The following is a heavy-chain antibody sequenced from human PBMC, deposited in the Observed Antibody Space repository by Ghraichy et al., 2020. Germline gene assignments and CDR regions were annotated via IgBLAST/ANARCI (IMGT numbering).Heavy chain of an antibody. CDR2: LGADGRST. CDR1: EFTFAGYP. V-gene: IGHV3-23*01. Sequence: GGSLRLSCAASEFTFAGYPMTWVRQAPGKGLEWVSTLGADGRSTFYADSVKGRFTISRDESRSTLFLQMNSLRAEDTAVYYCSKEGGRLGEGPSDIWGQGTMVTVSS. D-gene: IGHD3-10*01. CDR3: SKEGGRLGEGPSDI. J-gene: IGHJ3*02.